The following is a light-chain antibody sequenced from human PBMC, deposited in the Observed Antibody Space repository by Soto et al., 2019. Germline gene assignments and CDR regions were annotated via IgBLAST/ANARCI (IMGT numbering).Light chain of an antibody. CDR2: SSN. V-gene: IGLV1-44*01. J-gene: IGLJ3*02. CDR3: ATWDDSLNAWV. CDR1: SSDIGSNT. Sequence: QSVLTQPPSASGTPGQRVTISCSGSSSDIGSNTVNWYQQLPRTAPKLLIYSSNQRPSGVPDRFSGSKSGTSASLAISGLQSEDEADYYCATWDDSLNAWVFGGGTKVTVL.